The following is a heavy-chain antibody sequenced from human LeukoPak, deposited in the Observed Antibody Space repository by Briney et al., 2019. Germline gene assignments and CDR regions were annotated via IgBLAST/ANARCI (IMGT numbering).Heavy chain of an antibody. D-gene: IGHD5-18*01. CDR1: GFTFSSYS. J-gene: IGHJ6*03. CDR3: ARDRTDTAMVYSGYYYYYMDV. V-gene: IGHV3-21*04. CDR2: ISSSSSYI. Sequence: GGSLRLSCAASGFTFSSYSMNWVRQAPGKGLEWVSSISSSSSYIYYADSVKGRFTISRDNAKNSLYLQMNSLRSDDTAVYYCARDRTDTAMVYSGYYYYYMDVWGKGTTVTVSS.